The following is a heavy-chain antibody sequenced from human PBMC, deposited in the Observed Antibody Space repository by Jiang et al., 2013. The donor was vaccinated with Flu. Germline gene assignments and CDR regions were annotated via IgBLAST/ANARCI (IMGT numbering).Heavy chain of an antibody. D-gene: IGHD3-22*01. CDR2: VYWNDEK. V-gene: IGHV2-5*01. CDR3: CTRLFLYSSGYFLYF. CDR1: GFSLTTPGVG. Sequence: QTLTLTCSFSGFSLTTPGVGVGWIRQPHGKSLEWVGLVYWNDEKRFSPSLRSRLTISRDNSKNQVVLSVTNMTPVDTATYFCCTRLFLYSSGYFLYFWGQGALVTVSS. J-gene: IGHJ4*02.